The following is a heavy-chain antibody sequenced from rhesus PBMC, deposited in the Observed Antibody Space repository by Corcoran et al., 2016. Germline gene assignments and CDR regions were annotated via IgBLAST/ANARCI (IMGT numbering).Heavy chain of an antibody. V-gene: IGHV3-38*01. Sequence: EVQLAESGGGLVQPGGSLRLSCAASGFTFSDHYLDWVRKAPGTGREWVGRIRNKAKSYTTENAASVKGRFTISRDDSKNTLYLQMSSLKTEDTAVYYCTRARGAYHSGYYDYWGQGVLVAVSS. CDR2: IRNKAKSYTT. D-gene: IGHD3-28*01. J-gene: IGHJ4*01. CDR3: TRARGAYHSGYYDY. CDR1: GFTFSDHY.